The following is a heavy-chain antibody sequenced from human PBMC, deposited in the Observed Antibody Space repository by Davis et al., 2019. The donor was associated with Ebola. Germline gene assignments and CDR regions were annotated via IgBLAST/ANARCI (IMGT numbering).Heavy chain of an antibody. CDR1: GASIASGGYS. J-gene: IGHJ4*02. D-gene: IGHD2-21*01. CDR2: IYSSGGT. V-gene: IGHV4-61*08. Sequence: SETLSLTCAVSGASIASGGYSWSWLRQPPGKGLEWIGYIYSSGGTEYNPSLKSRVIMSVDTSKNQFSLKLTSVTAADTAVYYCARTDRVCRGGVCYSGNDFDFWGQGTLVTVSS. CDR3: ARTDRVCRGGVCYSGNDFDF.